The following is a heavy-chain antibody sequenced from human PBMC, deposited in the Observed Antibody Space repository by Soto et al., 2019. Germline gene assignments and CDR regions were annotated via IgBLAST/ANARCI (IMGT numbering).Heavy chain of an antibody. CDR3: TTLRGEGAAAGTYYYYYYMDV. V-gene: IGHV3-15*01. CDR2: IKSKTDGGTT. CDR1: GFTFSNAW. J-gene: IGHJ6*03. D-gene: IGHD6-13*01. Sequence: EVQLVESGGGLVKPGGSLRLSCAASGFTFSNAWMSWVRQAPGKGLEWVGRIKSKTDGGTTDYDAPVKGRFTISRDDSKNTLSLQMNSLKTEDTAVYYCTTLRGEGAAAGTYYYYYYMDVWGKGTTVTVSS.